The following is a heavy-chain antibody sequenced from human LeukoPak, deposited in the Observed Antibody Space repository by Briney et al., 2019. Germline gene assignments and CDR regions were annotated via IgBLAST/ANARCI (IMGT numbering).Heavy chain of an antibody. CDR1: GFTFSGSP. CDR2: VRSKSNGYAT. CDR3: TRINPTTGSYHDAFDI. J-gene: IGHJ3*02. Sequence: GGSLRLSCVASGFTFSGSPMHWVRQASGKGLEWVGRVRSKSNGYATAYAASVNGRFTISRDDSKNTAYLQMNSLKTEDTAIYYCTRINPTTGSYHDAFDIWGQGTMVTVSS. D-gene: IGHD3-16*02. V-gene: IGHV3-73*01.